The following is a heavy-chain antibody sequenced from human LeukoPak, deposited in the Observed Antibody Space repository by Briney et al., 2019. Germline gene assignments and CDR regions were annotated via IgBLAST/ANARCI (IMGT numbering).Heavy chain of an antibody. Sequence: GESLKISCKGSGYSFSNYYIDWVRQMPGKGLEWMGIIYPDDSETRYSPSFQGQVTISADKSITTAYLQWSSLKASDTAMYYCARHSGSASGWSPDYWGQGTLVTVSS. D-gene: IGHD6-19*01. J-gene: IGHJ4*02. V-gene: IGHV5-51*01. CDR3: ARHSGSASGWSPDY. CDR1: GYSFSNYY. CDR2: IYPDDSET.